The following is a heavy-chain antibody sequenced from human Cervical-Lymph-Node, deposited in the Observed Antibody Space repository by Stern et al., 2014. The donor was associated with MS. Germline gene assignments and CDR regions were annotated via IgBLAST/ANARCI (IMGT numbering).Heavy chain of an antibody. Sequence: VQLVESGGGLVQPGRSLRLSCAASGFTFDDYAMHWVRQAPGKGLEWVSGISWNSGSIGYADSVKGRFTISRDNAKNSLYLQMNSLRAEDTALYYCAKVDTAMVRRFGAFDIWGQGTMVTVSS. CDR2: ISWNSGSI. J-gene: IGHJ3*02. D-gene: IGHD5-18*01. CDR3: AKVDTAMVRRFGAFDI. CDR1: GFTFDDYA. V-gene: IGHV3-9*01.